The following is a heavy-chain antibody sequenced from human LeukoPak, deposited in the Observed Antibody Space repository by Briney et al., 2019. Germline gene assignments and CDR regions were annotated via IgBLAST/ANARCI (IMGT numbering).Heavy chain of an antibody. Sequence: GGSLRLSCAASGFTFSIYAMHWVSQAPGKGLEWVAVISYDGGNKYYADSVKGRFSISRDNSKNTLYLQMNSLRPEDTAVYYCARDPALTVTTWYYFDYWGQGTLVTVSS. CDR2: ISYDGGNK. V-gene: IGHV3-30-3*01. CDR1: GFTFSIYA. CDR3: ARDPALTVTTWYYFDY. D-gene: IGHD4-17*01. J-gene: IGHJ4*02.